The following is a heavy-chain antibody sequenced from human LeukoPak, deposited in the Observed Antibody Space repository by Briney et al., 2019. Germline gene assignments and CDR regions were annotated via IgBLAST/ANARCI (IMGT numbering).Heavy chain of an antibody. V-gene: IGHV1-18*01. D-gene: IGHD1-26*01. Sequence: ASVKVSFKASGYMFANYGITWTRHAPGQGLGWMGRIGCDTGDTEYAQKFQERVTVTTDTSKSTNYMELRMLSSVDTAVYYCARSGLPGCSASYYHLEYWGQGTQVSVSS. J-gene: IGHJ4*02. CDR2: IGCDTGDT. CDR3: ARSGLPGCSASYYHLEY. CDR1: GYMFANYG.